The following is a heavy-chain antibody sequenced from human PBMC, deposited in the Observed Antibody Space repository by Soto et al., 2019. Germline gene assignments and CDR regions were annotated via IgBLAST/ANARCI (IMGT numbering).Heavy chain of an antibody. D-gene: IGHD1-26*01. Sequence: EVQLSESGGDLRKPGGYLRLSCAASGFTFTNYDMTWVRQTPGKGLEWVSGISASGGLKYYADSVRGRFTVSRDNSKNILYLQMDNLRDEDTALYYCAREVGAPSGWLDPWGQGTQVTVSS. J-gene: IGHJ5*02. CDR1: GFTFTNYD. CDR2: ISASGGLK. V-gene: IGHV3-23*01. CDR3: AREVGAPSGWLDP.